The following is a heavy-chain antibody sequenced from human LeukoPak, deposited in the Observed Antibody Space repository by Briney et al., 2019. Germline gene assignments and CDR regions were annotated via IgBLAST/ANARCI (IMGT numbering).Heavy chain of an antibody. Sequence: SETLFLTCTVSGGSISSGDYYWSWIRQPPGKGLEWIGYIYYSGSTYYNPSLKSRVTISVDTSKNQFSLKLSSVTAADTAVYYCARDVAPSSAAGIDYWGQGTLVTVSS. CDR2: IYYSGST. D-gene: IGHD6-13*01. CDR1: GGSISSGDYY. V-gene: IGHV4-30-4*01. J-gene: IGHJ4*02. CDR3: ARDVAPSSAAGIDY.